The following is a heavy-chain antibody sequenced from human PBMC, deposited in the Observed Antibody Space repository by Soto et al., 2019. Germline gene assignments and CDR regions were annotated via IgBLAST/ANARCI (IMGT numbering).Heavy chain of an antibody. Sequence: EVQLLESGGGLVQPGGSLRLSCAASGFTFSSYAMSWVRQAPGKGLEWVSAISGSGGSTYYADSVKGRFTISRDNSKNTLYLQMNSLRAEDTAVYYCAKGKVYSSGWQPTFDYWGQGTLVTVSS. D-gene: IGHD6-19*01. CDR1: GFTFSSYA. CDR2: ISGSGGST. V-gene: IGHV3-23*01. CDR3: AKGKVYSSGWQPTFDY. J-gene: IGHJ4*02.